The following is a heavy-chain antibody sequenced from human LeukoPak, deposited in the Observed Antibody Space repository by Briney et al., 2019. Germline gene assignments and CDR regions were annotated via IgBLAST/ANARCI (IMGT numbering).Heavy chain of an antibody. CDR3: AREAYGNEPFFDH. CDR2: IYYSGRT. D-gene: IGHD3-10*01. V-gene: IGHV4-31*03. J-gene: IGHJ4*02. CDR1: GGSISRGGYY. Sequence: SETLSLTCSVSGGSISRGGYYWSWIRQHPGKGLEWIGNIYYSGRTDYTPSLESRVSISVDTSKNQLSLNLASVTAADTAIYFCAREAYGNEPFFDHWGQGTLVTVSP.